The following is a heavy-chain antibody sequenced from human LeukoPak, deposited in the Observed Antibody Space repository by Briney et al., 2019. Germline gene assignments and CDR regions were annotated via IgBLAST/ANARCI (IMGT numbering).Heavy chain of an antibody. CDR1: GGSFSGYY. CDR3: ARGLGSGSYPGY. V-gene: IGHV4-34*01. Sequence: SETLSLTCAVYGGSFSGYYWSWIRQPPGKGLEWMGEINHSGSTNYNPSLKSRVTISVDTSKNQFSLKLSSVTAADTAVYYCARGLGSGSYPGYWGQGTLVTVSS. D-gene: IGHD3-3*01. CDR2: INHSGST. J-gene: IGHJ4*02.